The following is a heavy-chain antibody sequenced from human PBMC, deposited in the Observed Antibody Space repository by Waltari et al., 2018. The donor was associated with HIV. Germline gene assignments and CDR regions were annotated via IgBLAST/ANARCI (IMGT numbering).Heavy chain of an antibody. D-gene: IGHD5-12*01. CDR2: ISYDGSNK. CDR3: ARSDTTQTSGYDYHYYCNYYDMDV. CDR1: GFTFSSYA. J-gene: IGHJ6*02. Sequence: AASGFTFSSYAMHWVRQAPGKGLEWVAVISYDGSNKYYADSVKGRFTISRDNSKNTLYLHMNSLRVEDTAVYYCARSDTTQTSGYDYHYYCNYYDMDVWDQGP. V-gene: IGHV3-30*04.